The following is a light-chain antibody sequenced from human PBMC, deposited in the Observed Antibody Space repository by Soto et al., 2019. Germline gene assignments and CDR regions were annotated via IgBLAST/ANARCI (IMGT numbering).Light chain of an antibody. Sequence: QSALTQPRSVSGSPGQSVAISCTGTTSDVGGYDYVSWHQQHPGKAPKLIIFDVSKRPSGVPDRFSGSKSGNTASLTISGLQAEDEADYFCCSSAGDSYVFGSGTKLTVL. CDR2: DVS. J-gene: IGLJ1*01. V-gene: IGLV2-11*01. CDR3: CSSAGDSYV. CDR1: TSDVGGYDY.